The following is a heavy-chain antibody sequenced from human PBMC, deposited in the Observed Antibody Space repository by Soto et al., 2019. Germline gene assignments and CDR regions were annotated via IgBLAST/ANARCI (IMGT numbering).Heavy chain of an antibody. D-gene: IGHD2-21*01. V-gene: IGHV4-31*03. J-gene: IGHJ4*02. CDR3: ARANGDSDFGFDY. Sequence: SLPKPVPCCVAYGSSGDLDCCWSSKSQHPGKGLEWIGYIYYSGSTKYSPSLRSRVTISADTTKNQFSLKLSSLTAADTAMFYCARANGDSDFGFDYWGQGTLVT. CDR1: YGSSGDLDCC. CDR2: IYYSGST.